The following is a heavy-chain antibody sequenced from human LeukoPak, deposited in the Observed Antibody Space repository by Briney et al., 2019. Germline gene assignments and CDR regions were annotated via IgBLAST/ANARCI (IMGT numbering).Heavy chain of an antibody. CDR1: GYTFTSYG. Sequence: GASVKVSCKASGYTFTSYGISWVRQAPGQGLEGMGWISAYNGNTNYAQKLQGRVTMTRDTSTSTAYMELRSLRSDDTAVYYCARATRDGCKLARLPDDYRGQGTLVTVSS. V-gene: IGHV1-18*01. D-gene: IGHD5-24*01. CDR2: ISAYNGNT. J-gene: IGHJ4*02. CDR3: ARATRDGCKLARLPDDY.